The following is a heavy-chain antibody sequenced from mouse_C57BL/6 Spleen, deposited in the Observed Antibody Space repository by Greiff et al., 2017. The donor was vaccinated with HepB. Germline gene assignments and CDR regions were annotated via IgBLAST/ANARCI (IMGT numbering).Heavy chain of an antibody. V-gene: IGHV1-42*01. CDR1: GYSFTGYY. J-gene: IGHJ3*01. D-gene: IGHD1-1*01. CDR3: ASAYGSSWFAY. CDR2: INPSTGGT. Sequence: EVKLQESGPELVKPGASVKISCKASGYSFTGYYMNWVKQSPEKSLEWIGEINPSTGGTTYNQKCKAKATLTLDKSSSTAYMQLKSLTSEDSAVDVCASAYGSSWFAYWGQGTLVTVSA.